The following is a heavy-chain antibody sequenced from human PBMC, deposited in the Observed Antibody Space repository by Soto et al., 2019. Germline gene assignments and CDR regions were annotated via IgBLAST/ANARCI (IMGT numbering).Heavy chain of an antibody. CDR2: FDPEDGET. J-gene: IGHJ4*02. Sequence: ASVTVSCKISGYTITELSMHWVRQAPGKGLEWMGGFDPEDGETIYAQKFQGRVTMTEDTSTDTAYMELSSLRSEDTAVYYCATSYDCSGGSCPQGGRYYFDYWGQGTLVTVSS. CDR1: GYTITELS. D-gene: IGHD2-15*01. V-gene: IGHV1-24*01. CDR3: ATSYDCSGGSCPQGGRYYFDY.